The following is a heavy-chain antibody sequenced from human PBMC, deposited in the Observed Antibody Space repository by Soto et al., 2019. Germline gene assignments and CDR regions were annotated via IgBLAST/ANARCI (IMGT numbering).Heavy chain of an antibody. CDR1: GFTFSNYW. CDR3: ARGDCVGGTSYSLAGSFYYYMDV. V-gene: IGHV3-74*02. J-gene: IGHJ6*03. Sequence: EVQLVESGGGLVQPGGSLRLSCAASGFTFSNYWMYWVRQAPGKGLEWVSRINSDGSVSSHADSVKGRLTISRDNVKNTLYLHMDSLRAEDTAVYYCARGDCVGGTSYSLAGSFYYYMDVWGKGTTVTVFS. CDR2: INSDGSVS. D-gene: IGHD2-15*01.